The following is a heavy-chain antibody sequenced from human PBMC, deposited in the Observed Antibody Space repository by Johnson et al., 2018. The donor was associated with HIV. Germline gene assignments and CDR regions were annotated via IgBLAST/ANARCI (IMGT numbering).Heavy chain of an antibody. J-gene: IGHJ3*02. CDR1: GFTVSSNY. Sequence: MHLVESGGGVVRPGGSLRLSCAASGFTVSSNYMSWVRQAPGKGLEWVSVIYSGGSTYYADSVKGRFTISGDNSKNTLSLQMNSLRAEDTAVYYCAKDTVWSSGYYGGAFDIWGQGTMVTVSS. V-gene: IGHV3-66*01. CDR3: AKDTVWSSGYYGGAFDI. D-gene: IGHD3-22*01. CDR2: IYSGGST.